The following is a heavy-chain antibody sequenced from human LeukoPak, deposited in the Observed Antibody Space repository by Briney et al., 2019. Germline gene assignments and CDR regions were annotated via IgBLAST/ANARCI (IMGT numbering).Heavy chain of an antibody. J-gene: IGHJ4*02. Sequence: AASVKVSCKASGYTFTGYYMHWVRQAPGQGLEWMGWINPNSGGTNYAQKFQGRVTMTRDTSISTAYMELSRLRSDDTAVYYCAREYYYDSSGYYHYWGQGTLVTVSS. D-gene: IGHD3-22*01. V-gene: IGHV1-2*02. CDR3: AREYYYDSSGYYHY. CDR2: INPNSGGT. CDR1: GYTFTGYY.